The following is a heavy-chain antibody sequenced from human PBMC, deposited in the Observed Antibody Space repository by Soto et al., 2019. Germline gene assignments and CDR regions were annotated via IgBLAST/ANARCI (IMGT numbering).Heavy chain of an antibody. CDR2: INPNSGGT. Sequence: ASVKVYCKASGYTFTGYYMHRVRQAHGQGLEWMGWINPNSGGTNYAQKFQGRVTMTRDTSISTAYMELSRLRSDDTAVYYCARRSDYPYYYGMDVWGQGTTVTVSS. V-gene: IGHV1-2*02. CDR3: ARRSDYPYYYGMDV. D-gene: IGHD4-17*01. CDR1: GYTFTGYY. J-gene: IGHJ6*02.